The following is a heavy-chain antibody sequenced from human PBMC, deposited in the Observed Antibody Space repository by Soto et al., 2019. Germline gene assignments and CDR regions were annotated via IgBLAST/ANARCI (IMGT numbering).Heavy chain of an antibody. J-gene: IGHJ5*02. Sequence: QLQLQESGPGLVKPSETLSLTCNVSGGSISSSSYYWGWIRQPPGKGLAWIGSIYYSGSTYYNPSLKSRVTISVDTSKNQFSLKLSSVTAADTAVYYCARHSTSGGIAARVNWFDPWGQGTLVTVSS. V-gene: IGHV4-39*01. D-gene: IGHD6-6*01. CDR2: IYYSGST. CDR3: ARHSTSGGIAARVNWFDP. CDR1: GGSISSSSYY.